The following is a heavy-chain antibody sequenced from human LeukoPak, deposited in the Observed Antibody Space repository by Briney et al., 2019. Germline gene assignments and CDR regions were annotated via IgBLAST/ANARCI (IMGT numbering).Heavy chain of an antibody. CDR1: GGSFSGYY. D-gene: IGHD6-13*01. CDR2: INHSGST. J-gene: IGHJ4*02. V-gene: IGHV4-34*01. Sequence: PSETLSLTCAMSGGSFSGYYWSWIRQPPGKGLEWIGEINHSGSTNYNPSLKSRVTISVDTSKNQFSLKLSSVTAADTAVYYCASTIAAAGTFQGYFDYWGQGTLVTVSS. CDR3: ASTIAAAGTFQGYFDY.